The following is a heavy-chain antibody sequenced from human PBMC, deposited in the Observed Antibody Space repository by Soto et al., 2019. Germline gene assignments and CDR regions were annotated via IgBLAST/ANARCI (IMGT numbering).Heavy chain of an antibody. Sequence: QVQLVQSGAEVKRPGASVKVSCKASGYTFTPHDINWVGQATGQGLEWMGRMNPNSGYIDCAQRFQGRLTMTTNTSISTAYMELSSLRSEDTAIYYCARGLYCSGGTCSDSWGQGTLVIVSS. CDR1: GYTFTPHD. J-gene: IGHJ4*02. CDR3: ARGLYCSGGTCSDS. CDR2: MNPNSGYI. D-gene: IGHD2-15*01. V-gene: IGHV1-8*01.